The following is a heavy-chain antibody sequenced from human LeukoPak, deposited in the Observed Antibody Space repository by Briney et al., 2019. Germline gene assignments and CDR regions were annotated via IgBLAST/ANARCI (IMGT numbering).Heavy chain of an antibody. CDR3: ARDSTEVYYYYMDV. J-gene: IGHJ6*03. Sequence: GGSLRLSCAASGFDFSTQWMSWVRQAPGKGLEWVAIVNQGATQKYYVDSVKGRSTISRDNAKNSLYLQMNSLRAEDTALYYCARDSTEVYYYYMDVWGKGTTVTVSS. D-gene: IGHD2-2*01. V-gene: IGHV3-7*03. CDR1: GFDFSTQW. CDR2: VNQGATQK.